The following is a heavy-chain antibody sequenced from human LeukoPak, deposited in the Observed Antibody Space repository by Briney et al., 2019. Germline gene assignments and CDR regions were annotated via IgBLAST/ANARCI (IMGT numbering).Heavy chain of an antibody. CDR2: IKQDGSEK. CDR3: ARVQGDGYNEYYYYYGMDV. Sequence: GGSLRLSCAASGFTFSSYWMSWVCQAPGKGLEWVANIKQDGSEKYYVDSVKGRFTISRDNAKNSLYPQMNSLRAEDTAVYYCARVQGDGYNEYYYYYGMDVWGQGTTVTVSS. J-gene: IGHJ6*02. D-gene: IGHD5-24*01. CDR1: GFTFSSYW. V-gene: IGHV3-7*01.